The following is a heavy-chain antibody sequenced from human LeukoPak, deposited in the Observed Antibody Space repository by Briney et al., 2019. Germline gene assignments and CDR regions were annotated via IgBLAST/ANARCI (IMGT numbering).Heavy chain of an antibody. V-gene: IGHV4-39*07. D-gene: IGHD2-2*01. CDR1: GGSISSSSYY. J-gene: IGHJ4*02. Sequence: SETLSLTCTVSGGSISSSSYYWGWIRQPPGKGLEWIGSIYYSGNTYYNPSLKSRVTISVDTSKNQFSLKLSSVTAADTAVYYCAREKGASYCSSTSCYSDFDYWGQGTLVTVSS. CDR3: AREKGASYCSSTSCYSDFDY. CDR2: IYYSGNT.